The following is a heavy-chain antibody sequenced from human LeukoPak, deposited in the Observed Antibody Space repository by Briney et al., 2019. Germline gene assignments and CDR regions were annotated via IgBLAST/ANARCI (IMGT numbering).Heavy chain of an antibody. D-gene: IGHD1-7*01. J-gene: IGHJ5*02. CDR3: ARRGWNYLPQGPHNWFDP. V-gene: IGHV4-39*07. Sequence: SETLSLTCTVSGGSISSSSYYWGWIRQPPGKGLEWIGSIYYSGSTYYNPSLKSRVTISVDTSKNQFSLKLSSVTAADTAVYYCARRGWNYLPQGPHNWFDPWGQGTLVTVSS. CDR2: IYYSGST. CDR1: GGSISSSSYY.